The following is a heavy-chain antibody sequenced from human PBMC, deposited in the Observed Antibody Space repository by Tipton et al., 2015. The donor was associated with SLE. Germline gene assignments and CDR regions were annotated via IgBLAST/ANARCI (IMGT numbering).Heavy chain of an antibody. J-gene: IGHJ2*01. D-gene: IGHD2/OR15-2a*01. CDR3: ARRVPPRFYFDL. V-gene: IGHV4-59*01. CDR1: GGSISNSY. Sequence: TLSLTCTVSGGSISNSYWTWIRQPPGKGLEWIGSIFYTGSVHDNPSLTSRVTMSLDTSKSQFSLRLSSVSAADTAIYFCARRVPPRFYFDLWGRGTLVTVSS. CDR2: IFYTGSV.